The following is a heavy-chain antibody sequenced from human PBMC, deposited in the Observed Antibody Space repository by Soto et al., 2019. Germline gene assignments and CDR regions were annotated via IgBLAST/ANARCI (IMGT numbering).Heavy chain of an antibody. CDR2: ISGSGGSP. D-gene: IGHD2-21*01. CDR1: GFTFSSYA. J-gene: IGHJ4*02. CDR3: AKDLFSYSPL. V-gene: IGHV3-23*01. Sequence: EVQLLESGGGLVQPGGSLRLSCAASGFTFSSYAMSWVRQAPGRGLEWVSTISGSGGSPFYADSVKGRFTISRDNSKNALFLQMNSLRAEDTAVYYCAKDLFSYSPLWGQGTLVTVSS.